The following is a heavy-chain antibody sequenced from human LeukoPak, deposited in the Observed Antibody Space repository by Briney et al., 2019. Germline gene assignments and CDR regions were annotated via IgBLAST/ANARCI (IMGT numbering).Heavy chain of an antibody. Sequence: GGSLRLSCIGSGFPFSAYAMTWVRQAPGKGLEWVSSIQGSGGIRGYADSVQGRFTISRDNSKNTLFLQMNSLRGEDTAVYYCGQDPNGDCISAFEMWGPGTLVTVSS. CDR3: GQDPNGDCISAFEM. D-gene: IGHD2-21*02. CDR1: GFPFSAYA. CDR2: IQGSGGIR. J-gene: IGHJ3*02. V-gene: IGHV3-23*01.